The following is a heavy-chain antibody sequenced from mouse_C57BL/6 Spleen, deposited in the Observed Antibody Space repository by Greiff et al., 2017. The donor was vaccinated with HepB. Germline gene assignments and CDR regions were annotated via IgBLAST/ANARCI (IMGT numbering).Heavy chain of an antibody. J-gene: IGHJ4*01. CDR2: IYPGSGST. CDR3: ASGDYDGYYYYAMDY. V-gene: IGHV1-55*01. CDR1: GYTFTSYW. Sequence: VQLQQPGAELVKPGASVKMSCKASGYTFTSYWITWVKQRPGQGLEWIGDIYPGSGSTNYNEKFKSKATLTVDTSSSTAYMQLSSLTSEDSAVYYCASGDYDGYYYYAMDYWGQGTSVTVSS. D-gene: IGHD2-3*01.